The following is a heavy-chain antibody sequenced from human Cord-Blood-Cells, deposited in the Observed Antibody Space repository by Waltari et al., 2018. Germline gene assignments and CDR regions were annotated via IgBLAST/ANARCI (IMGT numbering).Heavy chain of an antibody. CDR3: ASERAGTTPHSVY. CDR2: IYYSGST. D-gene: IGHD1-7*01. J-gene: IGHJ4*02. V-gene: IGHV4-31*02. CDR1: ISSGGYY. Sequence: ISSGGYYWSWIRQHPGKGLEWIGYIYYSGSTYYNPSLKSRVTISVDTSKNQFSLKLSSVTAADTAVYYCASERAGTTPHSVYWGQGTLVTVSS.